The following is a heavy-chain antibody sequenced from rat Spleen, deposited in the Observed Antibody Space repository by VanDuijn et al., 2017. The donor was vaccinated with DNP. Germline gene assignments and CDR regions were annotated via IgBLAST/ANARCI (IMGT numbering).Heavy chain of an antibody. CDR2: TNYAGGST. CDR1: GFTFSDYY. D-gene: IGHD1-4*01. V-gene: IGHV5-22*01. Sequence: EVQLVESGGDLVQPGRSLKLSCAASGFTFSDYYMAWVRQTPTKGLEWVAYTNYAGGSTYNGDSVKGRFTISRDNAKSTLYLQMNSLRSEDMATYYCARHVLPLRVWDYWGQGVMVTVSS. CDR3: ARHVLPLRVWDY. J-gene: IGHJ2*01.